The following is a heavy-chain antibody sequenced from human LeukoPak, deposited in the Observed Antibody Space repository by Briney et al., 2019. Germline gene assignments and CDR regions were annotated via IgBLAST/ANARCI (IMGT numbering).Heavy chain of an antibody. Sequence: GGSLRLSCAASGFTFSSYEMHWVRQAPGKGLEWVSYISSSGSTIYYADSVKGRFTISRDNAKNSLYLQMNSLRAEDTAVYYCAKDTVKVSTIRRVPHYMDVWGKGTTVTISS. J-gene: IGHJ6*03. CDR2: ISSSGSTI. CDR1: GFTFSSYE. V-gene: IGHV3-48*03. D-gene: IGHD5/OR15-5a*01. CDR3: AKDTVKVSTIRRVPHYMDV.